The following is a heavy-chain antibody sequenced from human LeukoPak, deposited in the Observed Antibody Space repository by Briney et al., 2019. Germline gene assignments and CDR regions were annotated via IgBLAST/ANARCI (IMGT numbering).Heavy chain of an antibody. J-gene: IGHJ6*02. CDR1: GYTLTSYG. CDR3: ARDEELVGATARGMDV. V-gene: IGHV1-18*01. D-gene: IGHD6-13*01. Sequence: GASVKVSCKASGYTLTSYGISWVRQAPGQGLEWMGWISAYNGNTNYAQKLQGRVTMTTDTSTSTAYMELRSLRSDDTAVYYCARDEELVGATARGMDVWGQGTTVTVSS. CDR2: ISAYNGNT.